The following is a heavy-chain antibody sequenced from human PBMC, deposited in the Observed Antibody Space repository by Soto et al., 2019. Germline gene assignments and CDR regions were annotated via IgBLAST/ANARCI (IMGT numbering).Heavy chain of an antibody. CDR2: INAGNGNT. Sequence: ASVKVSCKASGYTFTSYAMHWVRQAPGQRLEWMGWINAGNGNTKYSQKFQGRVTITRDTSASTAYMELSSLRSEDTAVYYCARESAYCGGDCYPNWFDPWGQGTLVTVSS. D-gene: IGHD2-21*02. CDR1: GYTFTSYA. CDR3: ARESAYCGGDCYPNWFDP. V-gene: IGHV1-3*01. J-gene: IGHJ5*02.